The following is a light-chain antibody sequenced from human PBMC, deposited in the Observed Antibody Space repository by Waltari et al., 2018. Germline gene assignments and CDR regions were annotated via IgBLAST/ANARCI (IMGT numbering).Light chain of an antibody. CDR1: STNVGDSG. CDR2: RDD. J-gene: IGLJ3*02. V-gene: IGLV10-54*01. Sequence: QAGLTQPPSVSKELRQTATLTCTGDSTNVGDSGAAWLQLHQGHPPKLVSYRDDRRPSGISGRFSVSRSGCIAFLSIAELQPDDEADYYCSTWDSSLSTWVFGGGTKLTVL. CDR3: STWDSSLSTWV.